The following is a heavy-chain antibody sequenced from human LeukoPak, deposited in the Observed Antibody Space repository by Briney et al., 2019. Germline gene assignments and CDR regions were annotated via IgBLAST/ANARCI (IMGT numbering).Heavy chain of an antibody. CDR3: ASRSITIFGVDY. CDR1: GGSFSGYY. V-gene: IGHV4-34*01. D-gene: IGHD3-3*01. CDR2: IYYSGST. Sequence: SETLSLTCAVYGGSFSGYYWSWIRQPPGKGLEWIGSIYYSGSTYYNPSLKSRVTISVDTSKNQFSLKLSSVTAADTAVYYCASRSITIFGVDYWGQGTLVTVSS. J-gene: IGHJ4*02.